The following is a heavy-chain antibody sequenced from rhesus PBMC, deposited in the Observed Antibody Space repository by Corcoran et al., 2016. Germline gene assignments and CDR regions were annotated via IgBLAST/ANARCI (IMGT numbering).Heavy chain of an antibody. CDR2: MDDNREST. V-gene: IGHV4-80*01. J-gene: IGHJ4*01. D-gene: IGHD5-24*01. CDR3: ARDLAGGRSDS. Sequence: QVQLQESGPGLVKPSETLSLTCAVSGASITRYWWTWFRQSPGNGLVGIGEMDDNRESTSYHPALESRVTISKYASKKPFFLKLTSVTVADTAVYYCARDLAGGRSDSWGQGLLVTVSS. CDR1: GASITRYW.